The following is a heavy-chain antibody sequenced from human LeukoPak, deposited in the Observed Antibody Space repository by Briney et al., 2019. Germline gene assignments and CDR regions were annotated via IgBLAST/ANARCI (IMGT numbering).Heavy chain of an antibody. CDR3: AKARSGYYNDYCFDS. CDR1: GFNFNNYA. J-gene: IGHJ4*02. V-gene: IGHV3-23*01. Sequence: SGGSLRLSCAASGFNFNNYAMSWVRQAPRKGLEWVSTLSGTGGSTYYADSVRGRFTISRDNSKNTLYLQMDSLRAEDTAVYYCAKARSGYYNDYCFDSWGQGTLVTVSS. D-gene: IGHD3-22*01. CDR2: LSGTGGST.